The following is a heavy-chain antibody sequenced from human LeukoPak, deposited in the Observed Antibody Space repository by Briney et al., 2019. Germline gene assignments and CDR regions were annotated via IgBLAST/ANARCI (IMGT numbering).Heavy chain of an antibody. CDR1: GYAFTSYG. CDR3: AREEPVAGRGYYYGMDV. CDR2: ISAYNGNT. J-gene: IGHJ6*04. Sequence: ASVKVSCKASGYAFTSYGISWVRQAPGQGLEWMGWISAYNGNTNYAQKLQVRVTMTTDTSTSTAYMELRSLRSDDTAVYYCAREEPVAGRGYYYGMDVWGKGTTVTVSS. D-gene: IGHD6-19*01. V-gene: IGHV1-18*04.